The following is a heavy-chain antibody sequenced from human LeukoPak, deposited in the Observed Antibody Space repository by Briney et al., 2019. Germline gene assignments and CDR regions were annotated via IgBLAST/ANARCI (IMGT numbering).Heavy chain of an antibody. V-gene: IGHV1-18*01. Sequence: ASVKVSCKASGYTFTNYGINWVRQAPGQGLEWMGWISAYSGNRNYAQKLQGRVTMTTDTSTNTAYMELRSLRSDDTAVYYCARGGGVRPSDYWGQGTLVTVSS. J-gene: IGHJ4*02. D-gene: IGHD3-10*01. CDR2: ISAYSGNR. CDR1: GYTFTNYG. CDR3: ARGGGVRPSDY.